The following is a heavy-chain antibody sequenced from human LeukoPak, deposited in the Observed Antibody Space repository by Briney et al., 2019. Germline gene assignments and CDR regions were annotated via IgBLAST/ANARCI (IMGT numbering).Heavy chain of an antibody. Sequence: SETLSLTCTVSGGAITSYYWNWIRQPAGKGLEWIGRIFYSGSSDYNPSLQSRVAMSADTSRNQVSLKLSSVTAADTAVYYCARSAVAGTGRAFDIWGRGTMITV. J-gene: IGHJ3*02. V-gene: IGHV4-4*07. D-gene: IGHD6-19*01. CDR1: GGAITSYY. CDR3: ARSAVAGTGRAFDI. CDR2: IFYSGSS.